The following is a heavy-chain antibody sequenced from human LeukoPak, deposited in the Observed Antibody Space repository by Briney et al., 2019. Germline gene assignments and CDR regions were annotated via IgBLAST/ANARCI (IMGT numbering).Heavy chain of an antibody. V-gene: IGHV1-69*13. Sequence: SVEVSCKASGGTFSSYPISWVRQAPGQGLEWMGGIIPIFGRTNYAQKFQGRVTITADESTSTAYMELSSLRSDDAAVYYCARGGCGSCYRPSDAFDIWGQGTMVTVSS. J-gene: IGHJ3*02. D-gene: IGHD2-15*01. CDR1: GGTFSSYP. CDR2: IIPIFGRT. CDR3: ARGGCGSCYRPSDAFDI.